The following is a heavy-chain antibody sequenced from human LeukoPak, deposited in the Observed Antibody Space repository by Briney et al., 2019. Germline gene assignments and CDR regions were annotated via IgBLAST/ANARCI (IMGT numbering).Heavy chain of an antibody. CDR1: GGSISSYY. D-gene: IGHD2-21*01. J-gene: IGHJ3*02. CDR3: ARDLAREDAFDI. V-gene: IGHV4-59*01. Sequence: SETLSLTCTVSGGSISSYYWSWIRQPPGKGLEWIGYIYYSGSTNYDPSLKSRVTISVDTSKNQFSLKLSSVTAADTAVYYCARDLAREDAFDIWGQGTVVTVPS. CDR2: IYYSGST.